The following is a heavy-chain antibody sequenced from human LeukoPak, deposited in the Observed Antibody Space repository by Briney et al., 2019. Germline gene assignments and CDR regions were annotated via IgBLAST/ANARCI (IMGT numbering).Heavy chain of an antibody. Sequence: SETLSLTCAVYGGSFSGYYWSWIRQPPGKGLEWIGEINHSGSTNYNPSLKSRVTISVDTSKNQFSLKPSSVTAADTAVYYCARGRSQITTVTKFGWFDPWGQGTLVTVSS. J-gene: IGHJ5*02. CDR3: ARGRSQITTVTKFGWFDP. D-gene: IGHD4-17*01. CDR1: GGSFSGYY. V-gene: IGHV4-34*01. CDR2: INHSGST.